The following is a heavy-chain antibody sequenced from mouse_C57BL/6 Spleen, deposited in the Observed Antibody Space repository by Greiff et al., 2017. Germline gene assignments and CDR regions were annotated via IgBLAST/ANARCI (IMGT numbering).Heavy chain of an antibody. CDR2: IWSGGST. V-gene: IGHV2-2*01. J-gene: IGHJ3*01. CDR1: GFSLTSYG. D-gene: IGHD2-4*01. CDR3: ARSGYDYDAEFAY. Sequence: VKLMESGPGLVQPSQSLSITCTVSGFSLTSYGVHWVRQSPGKGLEWLGVIWSGGSTDYNAAFISRLSISKDNSKSQVFFKMNSLQADDTAIYYCARSGYDYDAEFAYWGQGTLVTVSA.